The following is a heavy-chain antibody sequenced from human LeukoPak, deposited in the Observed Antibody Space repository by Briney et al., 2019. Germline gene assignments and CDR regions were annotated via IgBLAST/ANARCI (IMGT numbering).Heavy chain of an antibody. CDR2: INHSGST. J-gene: IGHJ4*02. D-gene: IGHD3-22*01. CDR3: ARGRRYYYDSSGYRH. Sequence: SETLSLTCAVYGGSFSGYYWSWIRQPPGKGLEWIGEINHSGSTNYNPSLKSRVTISVDTSNNQFSLKLSSVTAADTAVYYCARGRRYYYDSSGYRHWGQGTLVTVSS. V-gene: IGHV4-34*01. CDR1: GGSFSGYY.